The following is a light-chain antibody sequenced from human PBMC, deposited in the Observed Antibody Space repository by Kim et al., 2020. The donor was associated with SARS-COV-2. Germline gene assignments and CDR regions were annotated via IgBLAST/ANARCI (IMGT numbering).Light chain of an antibody. CDR2: QDS. V-gene: IGLV3-1*01. Sequence: VSPGQTASITCSGNKLGDKYVCWYQQKPGQSPVLVIYQDSQRPSGFPERFSGSNSGNTATLTISGTQAMDEADYYCQAWDSSTAVFGGGTKLTVL. J-gene: IGLJ3*02. CDR1: KLGDKY. CDR3: QAWDSSTAV.